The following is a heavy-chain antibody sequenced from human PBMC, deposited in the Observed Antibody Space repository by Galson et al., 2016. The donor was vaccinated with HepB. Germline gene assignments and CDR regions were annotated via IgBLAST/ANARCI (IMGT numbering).Heavy chain of an antibody. CDR3: ARDPGRTSVLWYFDL. CDR1: GYSFTNYY. V-gene: IGHV1-46*01. CDR2: IRPNAVGST. Sequence: SVKVSCKASGYSFTNYYMNWVRQAPGQGLEWVGIIRPNAVGSTLYAQKFQGRVNMTRDTSTSTVYMELSNLRSDDTAIYYCARDPGRTSVLWYFDLWGRGTLVTV. D-gene: IGHD3-10*01. J-gene: IGHJ2*01.